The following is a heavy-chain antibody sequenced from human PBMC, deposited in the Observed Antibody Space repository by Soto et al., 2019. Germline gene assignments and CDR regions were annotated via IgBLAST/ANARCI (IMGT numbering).Heavy chain of an antibody. D-gene: IGHD4-17*01. J-gene: IGHJ1*01. Sequence: QVQLVQSGGEVKKPGASVKVSCKASGYTFTSYGISWVRQAPGQGLEWMGWISTHNGNTNYAQKVQGRVTMTTDTSTSTAYMELRSLRSDDTAVYYCARASGDYGLSEYFQHWGQGTLVTVSS. CDR3: ARASGDYGLSEYFQH. CDR2: ISTHNGNT. CDR1: GYTFTSYG. V-gene: IGHV1-18*01.